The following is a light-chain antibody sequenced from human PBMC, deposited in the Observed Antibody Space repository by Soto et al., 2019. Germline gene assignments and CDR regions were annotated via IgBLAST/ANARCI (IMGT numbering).Light chain of an antibody. Sequence: DIRMTQSPSSLSASVGDTVTITCRASQSISSHLNWYQQKPGKAPNLLMYTASNLQSGVPSRFSGSGSGTDFTLTISSXQPEDFATYYCQQSYSTPITLGQGTRLEIK. V-gene: IGKV1-39*01. CDR2: TAS. J-gene: IGKJ5*01. CDR1: QSISSH. CDR3: QQSYSTPIT.